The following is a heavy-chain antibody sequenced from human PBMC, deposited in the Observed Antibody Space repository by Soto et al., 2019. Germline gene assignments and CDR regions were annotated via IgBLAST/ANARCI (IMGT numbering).Heavy chain of an antibody. D-gene: IGHD3-22*01. V-gene: IGHV4-59*04. CDR1: GGSISGYY. CDR3: ARRGLFPPYYYDSSGYVIWFDP. J-gene: IGHJ5*02. CDR2: IYYAGST. Sequence: SETLSLTCTVSGGSISGYYRSSIRQPPGKGLEWLGYIYYAGSTYYNPSLKSRVTISVDTSKNQFSLKLSSVTAADTAVYYCARRGLFPPYYYDSSGYVIWFDPWGQGTLVTVSS.